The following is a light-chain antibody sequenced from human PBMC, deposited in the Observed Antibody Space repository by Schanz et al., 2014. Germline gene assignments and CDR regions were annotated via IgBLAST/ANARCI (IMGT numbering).Light chain of an antibody. CDR1: QSVSSTY. CDR2: GAS. CDR3: QQYGYSPRT. Sequence: EIVLTQSPGTLSLSPGERATLSCRASQSVSSTYLAWYQQRPGQAPRLLIYGASRRATGIPDRFSGSGSGTGFTLTISRLEPEDFGVYYCQQYGYSPRTFGQGTRVEIK. J-gene: IGKJ1*01. V-gene: IGKV3-20*01.